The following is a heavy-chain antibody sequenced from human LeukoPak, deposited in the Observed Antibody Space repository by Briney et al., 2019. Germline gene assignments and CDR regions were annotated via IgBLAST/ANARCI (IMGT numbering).Heavy chain of an antibody. J-gene: IGHJ4*02. CDR2: IRYDESNK. CDR3: AYDPYVSNGSSPHY. CDR1: GFTFSSYA. V-gene: IGHV3-30*02. Sequence: GGSLRLSCAASGFTFSSYAMHWVRQAPGKGLEWVAFIRYDESNKSYGDSVKGRFTISRDNSKNTLYLQMNSLRTEDTAVYYCAYDPYVSNGSSPHYWGQGAQCTVSS. D-gene: IGHD3-22*01.